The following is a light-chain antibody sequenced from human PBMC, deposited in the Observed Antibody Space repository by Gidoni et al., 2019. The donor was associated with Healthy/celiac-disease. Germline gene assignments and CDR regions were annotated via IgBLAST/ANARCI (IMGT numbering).Light chain of an antibody. J-gene: IGLJ2*01. Sequence: QSVLTQPPSASGTPGQRVTIPCSGSSPNIGRNTVNWYQQLPGTAPKLLIYNNNQRPSGVPDRFSGSKSGTSASLAISGLQSEDEADYYCAAWDDSLNGRVFGGGTKLTVL. CDR2: NNN. CDR1: SPNIGRNT. CDR3: AAWDDSLNGRV. V-gene: IGLV1-44*01.